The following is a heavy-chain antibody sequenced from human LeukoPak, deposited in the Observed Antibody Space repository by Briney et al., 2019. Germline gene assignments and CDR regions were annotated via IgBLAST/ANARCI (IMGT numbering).Heavy chain of an antibody. CDR2: INPNSGGT. V-gene: IGHV1-2*02. J-gene: IGHJ4*02. Sequence: GASVKVSCKAPGYTFTGYYMHWVRQAPGQGLEWMGWINPNSGGTNYAQKFQGRVTMTRDTSISTAYMELSRLRSDDTAVYYCARVSIAGYSLYYFDYWGQGTLVTVSS. CDR1: GYTFTGYY. CDR3: ARVSIAGYSLYYFDY. D-gene: IGHD2-21*01.